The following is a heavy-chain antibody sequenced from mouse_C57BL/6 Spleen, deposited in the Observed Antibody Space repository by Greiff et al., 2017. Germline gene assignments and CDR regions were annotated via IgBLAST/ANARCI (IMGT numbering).Heavy chain of an antibody. J-gene: IGHJ3*01. CDR1: GYTFTSYT. CDR2: INPSSGYT. Sequence: VKLMESGAELARPGASVKMSCKASGYTFTSYTMHWVKQRPGQGLEWIGYINPSSGYTKYNPKFKDKATLTADKSSSTAYMQRSSLTAEDSAVYYCARGGGDDVWLAYWGQGTLVTVSA. V-gene: IGHV1-4*01. CDR3: ARGGGDDVWLAY. D-gene: IGHD2-2*01.